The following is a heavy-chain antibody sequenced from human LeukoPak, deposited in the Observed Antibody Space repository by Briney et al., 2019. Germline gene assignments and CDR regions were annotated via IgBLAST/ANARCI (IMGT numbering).Heavy chain of an antibody. CDR1: GYSISSGYY. Sequence: PSETLSHTCTVSGYSISSGYYWGWIRQPPGKGLEWIGSIYHSGSTYYNPSLKSRVTISVDTSKNQFSLKLSSVTAADTAVYYCARNPRDYSNYVFDYWGQGTLVTVSS. V-gene: IGHV4-38-2*02. CDR2: IYHSGST. D-gene: IGHD4-11*01. J-gene: IGHJ4*02. CDR3: ARNPRDYSNYVFDY.